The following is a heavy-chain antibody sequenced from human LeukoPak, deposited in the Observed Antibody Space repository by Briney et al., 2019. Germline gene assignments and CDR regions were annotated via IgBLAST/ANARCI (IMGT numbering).Heavy chain of an antibody. CDR2: LPDDGSKI. V-gene: IGHV3-30*02. Sequence: GGSLRLSCAASGFTLSSYGIHWVRLAPGKGLEWVAFLPDDGSKIYYADSVKGRFTISRDKPKNTLYLQMNSLRTEDTALYYCARGAARSHYYYMDVWGKGTTVTISS. CDR1: GFTLSSYG. J-gene: IGHJ6*03. D-gene: IGHD6-13*01. CDR3: ARGAARSHYYYMDV.